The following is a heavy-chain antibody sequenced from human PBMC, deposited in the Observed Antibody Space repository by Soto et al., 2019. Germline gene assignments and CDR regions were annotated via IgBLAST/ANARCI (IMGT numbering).Heavy chain of an antibody. CDR1: GGAISSSSYY. Sequence: SETLSLTCTVSGGAISSSSYYWGWIRQPPGKGLEWIGSIYYSGSTYYNPSLKSRVTISVDTSKNQFSLKLSSVTAADTAVYYCARQVADRIVVVPAANDAFDIWGQGTMVTVSS. V-gene: IGHV4-39*01. J-gene: IGHJ3*02. CDR3: ARQVADRIVVVPAANDAFDI. CDR2: IYYSGST. D-gene: IGHD2-2*01.